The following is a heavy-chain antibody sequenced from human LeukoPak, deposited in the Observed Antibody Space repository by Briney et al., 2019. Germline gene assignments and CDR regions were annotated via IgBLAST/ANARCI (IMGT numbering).Heavy chain of an antibody. Sequence: PGGSLRLSCAASGFTFSSYGMHWVRQAPGKGLEWVAVISYDGSNKYYADSVKGRFTISRDNSKNTLYPQMNSLRAEDTAVYYCVHRAVAGTGVDYWGQGTLVTVSS. J-gene: IGHJ4*02. V-gene: IGHV3-30*03. CDR3: VHRAVAGTGVDY. D-gene: IGHD6-19*01. CDR2: ISYDGSNK. CDR1: GFTFSSYG.